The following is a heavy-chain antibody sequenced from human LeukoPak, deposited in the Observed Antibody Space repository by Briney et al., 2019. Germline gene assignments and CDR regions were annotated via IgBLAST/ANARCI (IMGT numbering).Heavy chain of an antibody. CDR1: GGSITGYY. J-gene: IGHJ3*02. CDR3: ARDQSRAFDI. CDR2: IYHTGST. Sequence: SETLSLTCTVSGGSITGYYWSWIPQPPGKGLESIGYIYHTGSTKYNPSLKSRVTISVDTSKNQFSLKVTSVTAADTAVYYCARDQSRAFDIWGQGTMVTVSS. V-gene: IGHV4-59*01.